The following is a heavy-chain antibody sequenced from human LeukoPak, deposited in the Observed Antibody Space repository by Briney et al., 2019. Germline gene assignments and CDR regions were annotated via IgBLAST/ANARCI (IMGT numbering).Heavy chain of an antibody. CDR1: GGSFSGYY. D-gene: IGHD2-21*01. J-gene: IGHJ4*02. CDR3: ARGRGILRWNGYPD. Sequence: PSETLSLTCAVYGGSFSGYYWSWIRQPPGKGLERIGEINHSGSTNYNPSLKSRVTISVDTSKNQFSLKLSSVTAADTAVYYCARGRGILRWNGYPDWGQGTLVTVSS. CDR2: INHSGST. V-gene: IGHV4-34*01.